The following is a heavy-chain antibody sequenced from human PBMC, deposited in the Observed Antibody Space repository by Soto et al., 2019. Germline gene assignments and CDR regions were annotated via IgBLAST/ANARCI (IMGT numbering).Heavy chain of an antibody. V-gene: IGHV1-69*01. CDR3: ARGDCSGGSYPATGGMDV. J-gene: IGHJ6*02. CDR2: IIPIFGTA. CDR1: GGTFSSYA. Sequence: QVQLVQSGAEVKKPGSSVKVSCKASGGTFSSYAISWVRQAPGQGLEWMGGIIPIFGTANYAQKFQGRVTITADESTSTAYMELSSLRSEDTAVYYCARGDCSGGSYPATGGMDVWGQGTTVTVSS. D-gene: IGHD2-15*01.